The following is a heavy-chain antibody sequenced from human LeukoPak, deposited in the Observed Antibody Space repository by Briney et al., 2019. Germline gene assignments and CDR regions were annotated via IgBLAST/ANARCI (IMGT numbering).Heavy chain of an antibody. J-gene: IGHJ4*02. V-gene: IGHV3-23*01. CDR1: GFTFSSYA. Sequence: PGGSLRLSXAASGFTFSSYAMSWVRQAPGKGLEWVSAISGGGGSTYYADSVKGRFTISRDNSKNTLYLQMNSLRAEDTAVYYCAKGYDFWSGYYNFFDYWGQGTLVTVSS. CDR2: ISGGGGST. D-gene: IGHD3-3*01. CDR3: AKGYDFWSGYYNFFDY.